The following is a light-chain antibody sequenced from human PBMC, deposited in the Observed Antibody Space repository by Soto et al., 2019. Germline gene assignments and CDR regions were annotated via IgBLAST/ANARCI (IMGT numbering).Light chain of an antibody. CDR1: QNINNW. CDR3: QHMRT. J-gene: IGKJ1*01. V-gene: IGKV1-5*01. Sequence: IQMNQSPSTLSASLGDRVTITCRASQNINNWIAWYQQKPGKAPKFLIYDASTLESGVPSRFSGSGFGTEFSLTISSLQPDDFGSYYCQHMRTFGQGTKVGI. CDR2: DAS.